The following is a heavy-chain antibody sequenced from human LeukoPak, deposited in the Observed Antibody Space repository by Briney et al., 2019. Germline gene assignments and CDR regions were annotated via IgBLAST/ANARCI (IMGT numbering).Heavy chain of an antibody. D-gene: IGHD4-23*01. Sequence: PSETLSLTCTVSGGSISSYYWSWIRQPPAKGLEWIGYIYYSGSTNYNPSLKSRVTISVDTSKNQFSLTLSSVTAADAAVYYCARVPDYGGNRPFYYYYYYMGVWGKGTTVTVSS. V-gene: IGHV4-59*01. CDR3: ARVPDYGGNRPFYYYYYYMGV. J-gene: IGHJ6*03. CDR2: IYYSGST. CDR1: GGSISSYY.